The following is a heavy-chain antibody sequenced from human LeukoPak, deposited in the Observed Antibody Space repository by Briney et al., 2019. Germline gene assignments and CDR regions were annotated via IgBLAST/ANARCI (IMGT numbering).Heavy chain of an antibody. V-gene: IGHV3-74*01. D-gene: IGHD3-10*01. CDR3: ARYVGGSGSR. J-gene: IGHJ4*02. CDR2: TNEYGSIT. Sequence: GGSLRLSCAASGFSFRSYWMHWVRQAPGEGLVWVSRTNEYGSITYYADSVRDRFTISRDNAKNTLYLQMNSLRAEDTAVYYCARYVGGSGSRWGPGTLVTVSS. CDR1: GFSFRSYW.